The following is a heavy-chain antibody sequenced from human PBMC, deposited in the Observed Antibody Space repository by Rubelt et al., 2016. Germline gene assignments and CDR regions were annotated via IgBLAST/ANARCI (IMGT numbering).Heavy chain of an antibody. V-gene: IGHV1-24*01. D-gene: IGHD6-13*01. J-gene: IGHJ3*02. CDR3: STADSSSWYDATDT. CDR1: GDTLSVFS. Sequence: QVQLVQSGAVLKKPGASVKVSCKVSGDTLSVFSIHWVRKAPGKGLEWLGGFDGEDGETVYAQNVQGRLIMTEDTSTDTAYMELSRLTSADTAVYYCSTADSSSWYDATDTWGQGTMVTVSS. CDR2: FDGEDGET.